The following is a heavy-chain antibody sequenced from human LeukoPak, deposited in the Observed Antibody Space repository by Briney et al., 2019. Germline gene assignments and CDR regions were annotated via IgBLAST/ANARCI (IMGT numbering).Heavy chain of an antibody. J-gene: IGHJ3*02. Sequence: GSLILSCTASGVSFISYAMSWVRRAAGKGVEGVSAISGNGGTTYYAASVKGRFTISRDESKNALYLRISSLRVEETAVYYCATTRDQTARDIIRRDFDMWGQGKMVTVSS. CDR2: ISGNGGTT. D-gene: IGHD3-10*01. CDR3: ATTRDQTARDIIRRDFDM. CDR1: GVSFISYA. V-gene: IGHV3-23*01.